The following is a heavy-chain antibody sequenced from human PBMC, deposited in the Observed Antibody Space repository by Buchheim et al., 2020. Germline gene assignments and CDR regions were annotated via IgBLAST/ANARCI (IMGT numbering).Heavy chain of an antibody. J-gene: IGHJ6*02. D-gene: IGHD2/OR15-2a*01. CDR1: GFSLSTNRMC. V-gene: IGHV2-70*11. CDR3: ARSPTEYFYQYGMDV. CDR2: IDWDEDE. Sequence: ESGPALVKPTQTLTLTCSFSGFSLSTNRMCVSWMRQPPGKALEWLARIDWDEDEYYSASLRARLTISKDTPRNQVVLTLTNVGPADTGTYYCARSPTEYFYQYGMDVWGQGTT.